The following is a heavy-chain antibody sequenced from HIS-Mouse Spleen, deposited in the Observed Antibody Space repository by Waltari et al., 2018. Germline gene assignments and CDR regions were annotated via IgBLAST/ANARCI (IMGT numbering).Heavy chain of an antibody. J-gene: IGHJ5*02. CDR3: ARSPYYDFWSGYSDNWFDP. D-gene: IGHD3-3*01. CDR2: IYYGGSP. Sequence: QVQLQESGPGLVKPSQTLSLTCTVSGGSISSGGYYWSWIRQHPGKGLEWIGYIYYGGSPYSNPSLKSRFTISVDTSKNQFSLKLSSVTAADTAVYYCARSPYYDFWSGYSDNWFDPWGQGTLVTVSS. CDR1: GGSISSGGYY. V-gene: IGHV4-31*03.